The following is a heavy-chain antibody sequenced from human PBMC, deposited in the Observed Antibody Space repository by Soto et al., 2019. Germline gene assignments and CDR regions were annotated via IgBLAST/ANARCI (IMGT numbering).Heavy chain of an antibody. V-gene: IGHV1-18*01. Sequence: ASVKVSCKASGYTFTSYGISWVRQAPGQGLEWMGWISAYNGNTNYAQKLQGRVTMITDTSTSTAYMELRSLRSDDTAVYYCAREYDYGDYFDYWGQGTLVTVSS. D-gene: IGHD4-17*01. J-gene: IGHJ4*02. CDR1: GYTFTSYG. CDR3: AREYDYGDYFDY. CDR2: ISAYNGNT.